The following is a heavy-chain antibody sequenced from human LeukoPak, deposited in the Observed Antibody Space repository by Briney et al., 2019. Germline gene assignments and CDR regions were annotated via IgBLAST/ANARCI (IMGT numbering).Heavy chain of an antibody. CDR2: VYYSGST. Sequence: SETLSLTCPVSGGSIRSYYWSWIRQPPGQGLEWIGYVYYSGSTNYNPSLKSRVYISVDTSKNQLSLKLRPVTAADTAVYYCVRAAGSSSWSTWGQGALVTVFS. J-gene: IGHJ5*02. V-gene: IGHV4-59*01. CDR1: GGSIRSYY. CDR3: VRAAGSSSWST. D-gene: IGHD6-13*01.